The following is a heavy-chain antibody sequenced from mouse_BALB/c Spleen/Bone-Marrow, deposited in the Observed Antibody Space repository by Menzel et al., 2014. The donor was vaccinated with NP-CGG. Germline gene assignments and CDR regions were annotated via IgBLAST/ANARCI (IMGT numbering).Heavy chain of an antibody. J-gene: IGHJ3*01. V-gene: IGHV1-69*01. CDR1: GYTFTDYW. CDR3: ARGDWDDAY. D-gene: IGHD4-1*01. CDR2: IDTSDSYT. Sequence: QVKMQQSGAELVMPGASVKMSCKASGYTFTDYWMHWVKQRPGQGLEWIGAIDTSDSYTSYNQKFKGKATLTVDESSSTAYMQLSSLTSEDAAVYYCARGDWDDAYWGQGTRVTGSA.